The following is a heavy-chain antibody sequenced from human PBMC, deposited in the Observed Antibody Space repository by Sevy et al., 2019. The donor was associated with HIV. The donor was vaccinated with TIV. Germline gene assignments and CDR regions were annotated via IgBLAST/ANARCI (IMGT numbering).Heavy chain of an antibody. CDR2: IYYSGST. CDR1: GGSVSSGSYY. D-gene: IGHD5-12*01. V-gene: IGHV4-61*01. CDR3: ARVRGGYSGFGGFDY. Sequence: SKTLSLTCTVSGGSVSSGSYYWSWIRQPPGKGLEWIGYIYYSGSTNHNPSLKRRVTISVDTSKNQFSLKLNSVTAADTAVYYCARVRGGYSGFGGFDYWGQGTLVTVSS. J-gene: IGHJ4*02.